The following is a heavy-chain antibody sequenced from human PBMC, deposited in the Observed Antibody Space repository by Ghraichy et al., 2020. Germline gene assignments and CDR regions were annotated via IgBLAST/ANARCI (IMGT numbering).Heavy chain of an antibody. CDR2: IRGSGNTV. V-gene: IGHV3-23*01. J-gene: IGHJ6*02. CDR3: AKANLATTTTAWTYGMDV. CDR1: GFLFSAHD. Sequence: GGSLRLSCAVSGFLFSAHDMSWVRQAPGKGLEWVSTIRGSGNTVYSAASVRGRFTVSRNISTNTLFLQLNSTRLDDTAVYYCAKANLATTTTAWTYGMDVWGQGTAVIVSS. D-gene: IGHD1-26*01.